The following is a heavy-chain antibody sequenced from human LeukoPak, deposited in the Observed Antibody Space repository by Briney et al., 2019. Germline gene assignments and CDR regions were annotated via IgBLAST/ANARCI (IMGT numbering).Heavy chain of an antibody. V-gene: IGHV4-59*02. J-gene: IGHJ4*02. Sequence: SETLSLTCTVSGGTVSGYYWSWIRGPPGRGLEWIGFIYYSGSTTYNPSLKSRVTISVDTAKNQLSLRLNSVTAADSAMYYCARGGWSLDYWGQGTLVTVSS. CDR2: IYYSGST. CDR3: ARGGWSLDY. D-gene: IGHD6-19*01. CDR1: GGTVSGYY.